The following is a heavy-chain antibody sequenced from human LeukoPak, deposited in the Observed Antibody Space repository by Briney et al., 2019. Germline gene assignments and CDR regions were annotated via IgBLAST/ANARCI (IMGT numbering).Heavy chain of an antibody. D-gene: IGHD3-22*01. CDR1: GFTFANTW. J-gene: IGHJ4*02. Sequence: GGSLRLSCAGSGFTFANTWMSWVRQGPGKGLEWVGRIKSKRDGGTTDYAAPVQGRFSISRDDSTSTLYLEMNSLRPEDTAVYCTTSLYYSDSVLYFHWGQGALVTVSS. V-gene: IGHV3-15*01. CDR2: IKSKRDGGTT. CDR3: TTSLYYSDSVLYFH.